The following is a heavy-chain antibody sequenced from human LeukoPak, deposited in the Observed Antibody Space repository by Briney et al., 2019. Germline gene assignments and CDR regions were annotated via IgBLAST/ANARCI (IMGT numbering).Heavy chain of an antibody. D-gene: IGHD2-21*02. CDR2: ISSSSSYI. CDR1: GFTFSSYS. Sequence: GGSLRLSCAASGFTFSSYSMNWVRQAPGKGPECVSSISSSSSYIYYADSVKGRFTISRDNAKNSLYLQMNSLRAEDTAVYYCARDLGEVTASIDYWGQGTLVTVSS. CDR3: ARDLGEVTASIDY. V-gene: IGHV3-21*01. J-gene: IGHJ4*02.